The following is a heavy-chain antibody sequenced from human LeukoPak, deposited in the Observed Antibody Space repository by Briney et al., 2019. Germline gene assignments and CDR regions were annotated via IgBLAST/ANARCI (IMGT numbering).Heavy chain of an antibody. CDR3: TTDPELEWDSRPFDY. V-gene: IGHV3-15*01. D-gene: IGHD3-3*01. Sequence: PGGSLRLSCAASGLTFSNAWMSWVRQAPGKGLEWVGRIKSKTDGGTTDYAAPVKGRFTISRDDSKNTLYLQMNSLKTEDTAVYYCTTDPELEWDSRPFDYWGQGTLVTVSS. CDR2: IKSKTDGGTT. J-gene: IGHJ4*02. CDR1: GLTFSNAW.